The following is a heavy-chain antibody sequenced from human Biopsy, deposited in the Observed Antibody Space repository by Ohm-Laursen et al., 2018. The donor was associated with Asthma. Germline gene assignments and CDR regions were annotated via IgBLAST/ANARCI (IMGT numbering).Heavy chain of an antibody. Sequence: ASVKVSCKTSGYTFNSAGITWVRQAPGQGLEWMEWISVYNGNTKVAQKLQDRVTMITDTSTSTAYMELRSLRSDDTAVYFCARAVDYSHYYGIDVWGQGTTATV. CDR3: ARAVDYSHYYGIDV. CDR1: GYTFNSAG. D-gene: IGHD3-10*01. CDR2: ISVYNGNT. V-gene: IGHV1-18*01. J-gene: IGHJ6*02.